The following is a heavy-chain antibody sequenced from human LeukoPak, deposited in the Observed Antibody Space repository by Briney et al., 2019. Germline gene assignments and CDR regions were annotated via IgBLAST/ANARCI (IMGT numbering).Heavy chain of an antibody. J-gene: IGHJ4*02. CDR3: AYGDYSPGYFDY. V-gene: IGHV1-18*01. CDR1: GYTFTSYG. CDR2: ISAYSGNT. Sequence: GASVKVSCKASGYTFTSYGITWVRQAPEQGPEWMGWISAYSGNTNYAQRLQGRVTMTTDTSTSTVYMELRSLRSDDTAVYYCAYGDYSPGYFDYWGQGTLVTVSS. D-gene: IGHD4-17*01.